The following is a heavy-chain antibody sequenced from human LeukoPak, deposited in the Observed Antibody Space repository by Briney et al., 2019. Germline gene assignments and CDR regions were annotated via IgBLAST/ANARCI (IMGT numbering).Heavy chain of an antibody. D-gene: IGHD4-17*01. Sequence: GGSLGLSCAASGFTFSSYWMHWVRHTPGKGLVWVSRIKGDGSSTSYADSVKGRFTISRDNAKNTLYLQMNSLRAEDTAVYYCAREIDYGDYSAFDIWGQGTMVTVSS. CDR3: AREIDYGDYSAFDI. J-gene: IGHJ3*02. CDR2: IKGDGSST. V-gene: IGHV3-74*01. CDR1: GFTFSSYW.